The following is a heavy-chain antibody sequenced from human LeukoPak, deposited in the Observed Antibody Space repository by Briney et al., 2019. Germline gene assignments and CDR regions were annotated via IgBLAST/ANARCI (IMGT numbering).Heavy chain of an antibody. CDR3: ARGYSSGWADY. CDR1: GGSFSGYC. Sequence: PSETLSLTCNVYGGSFSGYCWSWIRQPPGKGLEWIGEINHSGSTNYNPSLKSRVTISLDTSKNQFSLKLSSVTAADTAVYYCARGYSSGWADYWGQGTLVTVSS. J-gene: IGHJ4*02. D-gene: IGHD6-19*01. V-gene: IGHV4-34*01. CDR2: INHSGST.